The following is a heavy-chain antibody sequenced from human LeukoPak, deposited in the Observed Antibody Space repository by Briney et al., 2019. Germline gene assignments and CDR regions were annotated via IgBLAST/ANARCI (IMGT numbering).Heavy chain of an antibody. V-gene: IGHV3-23*01. CDR3: AKVGDLTGYYAGGYFDY. CDR2: IYGDDDKT. Sequence: GGSLGLSCVASGFTFSNYAMTWVRQAPGKGLEVVSGIYGDDDKTVYGDAVKGRFTISRDNSKNTLYLQMNSLRAEDTAVYYCAKVGDLTGYYAGGYFDYWGQGTLVTVSS. D-gene: IGHD3-9*01. CDR1: GFTFSNYA. J-gene: IGHJ4*02.